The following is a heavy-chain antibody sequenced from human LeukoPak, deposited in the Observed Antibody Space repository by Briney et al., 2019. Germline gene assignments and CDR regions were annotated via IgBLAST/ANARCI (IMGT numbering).Heavy chain of an antibody. Sequence: PSETLSLTCAVYGGSFSGYYWSWIRQPPGKGLEWIGEINHSGSTNYNPSLKSRVTISVDTSKNQFSLKLSSVTAADTAVYYCATLLYGSGTGWFDPWGQGTLVTVSS. V-gene: IGHV4-34*01. CDR2: INHSGST. CDR3: ATLLYGSGTGWFDP. CDR1: GGSFSGYY. J-gene: IGHJ5*02. D-gene: IGHD3-10*01.